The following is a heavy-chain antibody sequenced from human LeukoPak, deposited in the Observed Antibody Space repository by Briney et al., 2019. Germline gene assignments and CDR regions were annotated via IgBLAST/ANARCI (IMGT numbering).Heavy chain of an antibody. V-gene: IGHV4-4*02. CDR1: GGSISSSNW. CDR2: IYHSGST. Sequence: PSETLSLTCAGSGGSISSSNWWSWVRQPPGKGLEWIGEIYHSGSTNYNPSLKSRVTISVDKSKNQFSLKLSSVTAADTAVYYCARAAPYCSSTSCPPGYWGQGTLVTVSS. J-gene: IGHJ4*02. D-gene: IGHD2-2*01. CDR3: ARAAPYCSSTSCPPGY.